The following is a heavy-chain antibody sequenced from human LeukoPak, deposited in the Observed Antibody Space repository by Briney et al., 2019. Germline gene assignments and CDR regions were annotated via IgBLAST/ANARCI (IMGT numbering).Heavy chain of an antibody. D-gene: IGHD3-22*01. CDR1: GFTFSSYS. Sequence: GGSLRLSCAASGFTFSSYSMNWVRRAPGKGLEWVSYISSSSSTIYYADSVKGRFTISRDNAKNSLYLQMNSLRAEDTAVHYCARGEAYYYDSSGYSAWGQGTLVTVSS. J-gene: IGHJ5*02. CDR2: ISSSSSTI. V-gene: IGHV3-48*01. CDR3: ARGEAYYYDSSGYSA.